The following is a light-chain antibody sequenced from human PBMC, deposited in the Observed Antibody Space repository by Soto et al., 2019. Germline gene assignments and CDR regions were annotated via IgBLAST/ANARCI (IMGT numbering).Light chain of an antibody. J-gene: IGKJ4*01. CDR2: KAS. V-gene: IGKV1-5*03. CDR3: QQYNSYSRT. CDR1: QSVSSW. Sequence: DIQMTQSPSTLSASIGDRVTLTCRASQSVSSWLAWYQQKPGKAPKLLIYKASSLESGVPSRFSGSGSGTEFSLTISSLQPDGFATYYCQQYNSYSRTFGGGTKVEIK.